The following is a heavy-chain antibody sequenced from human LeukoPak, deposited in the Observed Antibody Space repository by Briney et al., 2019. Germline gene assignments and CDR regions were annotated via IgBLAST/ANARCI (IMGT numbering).Heavy chain of an antibody. CDR2: IYYSGST. CDR3: ARDPYDSSGYYFDY. CDR1: GGSISSSSYY. D-gene: IGHD3-22*01. Sequence: SETLSLTCTVSGGSISSSSYYWGWIRQPPGKGLERIGSIYYSGSTYYNPSLKSRVTISVDTSKNQFSLKLSSVTAADTAVYYCARDPYDSSGYYFDYWGQGTLVTVSS. V-gene: IGHV4-39*07. J-gene: IGHJ4*02.